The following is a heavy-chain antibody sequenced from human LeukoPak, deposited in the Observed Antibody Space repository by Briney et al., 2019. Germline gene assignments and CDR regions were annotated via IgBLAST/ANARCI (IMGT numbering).Heavy chain of an antibody. D-gene: IGHD3-3*01. J-gene: IGHJ4*02. CDR2: ISGSGGTT. Sequence: QPGGSLRLSCAASGFTFSSYAMSWVRRAPGKGLEWVSGISGSGGTTYYADSVKGRFTISRDNSKNTLYLQMNSLRAEDTAVYYCAKCGGMDYDSWSGHFYYFEKWGQGTLVTVSS. CDR1: GFTFSSYA. CDR3: AKCGGMDYDSWSGHFYYFEK. V-gene: IGHV3-23*01.